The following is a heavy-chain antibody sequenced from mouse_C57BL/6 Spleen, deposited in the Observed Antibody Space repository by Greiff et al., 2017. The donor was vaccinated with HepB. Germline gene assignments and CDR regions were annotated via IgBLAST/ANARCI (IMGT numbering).Heavy chain of an antibody. J-gene: IGHJ4*01. CDR3: ARGHYGSSYGYYAMDY. D-gene: IGHD1-1*01. V-gene: IGHV5-4*01. Sequence: EVQGVESGGGLVKPGGSLKLSCAASGFTFSSYAMSWVRQTPEKRLEWVATISDGGSYTYYPDNVKGRFTISRDNAKNNLYLQMSHLKAEDTAMYDFARGHYGSSYGYYAMDYWSQGTSVTVSS. CDR2: ISDGGSYT. CDR1: GFTFSSYA.